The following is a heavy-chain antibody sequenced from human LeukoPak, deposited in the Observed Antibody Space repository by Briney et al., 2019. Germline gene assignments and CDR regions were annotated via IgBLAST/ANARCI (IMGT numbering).Heavy chain of an antibody. CDR2: VSSGFHA. D-gene: IGHD5-18*01. Sequence: GGSLRLSCTASGFTLGSHDMHWVRQSPGQGLEWVAAVSSGFHAFFADSVQGRFTVSREDARNSLYLQMNSLRAGDTAVYYCVREARGYHYTYFDYWGQGTLVTVSS. J-gene: IGHJ4*02. CDR3: VREARGYHYTYFDY. V-gene: IGHV3-13*01. CDR1: GFTLGSHD.